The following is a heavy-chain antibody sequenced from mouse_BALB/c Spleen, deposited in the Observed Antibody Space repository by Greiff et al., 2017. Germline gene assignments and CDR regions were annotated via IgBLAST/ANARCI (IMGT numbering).Heavy chain of an antibody. CDR2: ISYDGSN. CDR1: GYSITSGYY. J-gene: IGHJ3*01. V-gene: IGHV3-6*02. CDR3: ARGTYDGYQFAY. Sequence: DVKLVESGPGLVKPSQSLSLTCSVTGYSITSGYYWNWIRQFPGNKLEWMGYISYDGSNNYNPSLKNRTTITRDTSKNQFFLKLNSVTTEDTATYYCARGTYDGYQFAYWGQGTLVTVSA. D-gene: IGHD2-3*01.